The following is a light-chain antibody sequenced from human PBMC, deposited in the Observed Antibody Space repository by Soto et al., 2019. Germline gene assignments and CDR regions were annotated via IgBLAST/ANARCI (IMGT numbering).Light chain of an antibody. CDR1: QSISSSY. J-gene: IGKJ5*01. Sequence: EIVLTQSPGTLSLSPGQRATLSCRASQSISSSYFGWYQQKPGQAPRLLIYGASNRATGIPDRFSGSGSGTDFTLTISSLQSEDFAVYYCQQYNNWPPYTFGQGTRLEIK. CDR3: QQYNNWPPYT. CDR2: GAS. V-gene: IGKV3-20*01.